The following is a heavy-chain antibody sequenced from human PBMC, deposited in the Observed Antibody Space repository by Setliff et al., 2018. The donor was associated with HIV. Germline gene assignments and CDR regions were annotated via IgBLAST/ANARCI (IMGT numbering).Heavy chain of an antibody. CDR3: ATFSTADSSGYSAFYEDHYYYYMDV. J-gene: IGHJ6*03. Sequence: PSETLSLTCTVSGGSISSYYWSWIRQPPGKGLEWVSAISGSGGSTYYADSVKGRFTISRDNSKNTLYLHMNSLRAEDTAVYYCATFSTADSSGYSAFYEDHYYYYMDVWGKGTTVTVSS. CDR2: ISGSGGST. D-gene: IGHD3-22*01. V-gene: IGHV3-23*01. CDR1: GGSISSYY.